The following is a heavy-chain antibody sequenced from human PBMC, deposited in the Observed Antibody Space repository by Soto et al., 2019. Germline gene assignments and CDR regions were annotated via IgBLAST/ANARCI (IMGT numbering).Heavy chain of an antibody. J-gene: IGHJ4*02. D-gene: IGHD1-1*01. Sequence: SETLSLTCTVSGGSISSYYWSWIRQPPGKGLEWIGYIYYSGSTNYNPSLKSRVTILEDTSKNQFSLKLNSVTAADTAVYYCAREGRMGTFDYWGQGALVTVS. CDR1: GGSISSYY. CDR2: IYYSGST. V-gene: IGHV4-59*01. CDR3: AREGRMGTFDY.